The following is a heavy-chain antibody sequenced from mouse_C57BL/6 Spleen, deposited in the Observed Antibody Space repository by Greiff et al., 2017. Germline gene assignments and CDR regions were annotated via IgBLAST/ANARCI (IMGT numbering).Heavy chain of an antibody. J-gene: IGHJ4*01. V-gene: IGHV1-4*01. CDR3: AGPSTTVVAKAMDY. Sequence: VQLQESGAELARPGASVKMSCKASGYTFTSYTMHWVQQRPGQGLEWVGYINPSSGYTKYNQKFKDKATLTADKSASTAYMQLSSLTSEDDAVYYYAGPSTTVVAKAMDYWGQGTSVTVSS. D-gene: IGHD1-1*01. CDR2: INPSSGYT. CDR1: GYTFTSYT.